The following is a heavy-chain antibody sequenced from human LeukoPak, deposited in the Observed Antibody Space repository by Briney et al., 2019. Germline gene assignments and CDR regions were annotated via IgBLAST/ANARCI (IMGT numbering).Heavy chain of an antibody. Sequence: TSETLSLTCAVYGGSFSAYYWSWIRQPPGKGLEWIGEINHSGSANYNPSLESRVTISVDTSRNQFSLKLSSVTAADTAMFYCARGRAYGGNSIIWFFDLWGRGTLVTVSS. J-gene: IGHJ2*01. CDR3: ARGRAYGGNSIIWFFDL. V-gene: IGHV4-34*01. D-gene: IGHD4-23*01. CDR2: INHSGSA. CDR1: GGSFSAYY.